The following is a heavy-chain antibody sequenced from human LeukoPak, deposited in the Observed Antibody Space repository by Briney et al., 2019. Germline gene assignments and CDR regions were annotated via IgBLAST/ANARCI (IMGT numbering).Heavy chain of an antibody. D-gene: IGHD6-13*01. J-gene: IGHJ6*02. Sequence: SQTLSLTCTVSGDSIRSGGFYWSWIRQHPEKGLEWIGYIYYDGSTDYNPSLKSRITISVDTSKNQFSLRLSSVTAADTAVYYCAKESYPSSSWYGYGMDVWGQGTPVTVSS. CDR1: GDSIRSGGFY. CDR3: AKESYPSSSWYGYGMDV. V-gene: IGHV4-31*03. CDR2: IYYDGST.